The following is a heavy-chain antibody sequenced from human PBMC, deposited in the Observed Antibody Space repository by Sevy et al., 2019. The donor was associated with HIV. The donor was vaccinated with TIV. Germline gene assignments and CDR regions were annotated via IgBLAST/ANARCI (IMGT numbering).Heavy chain of an antibody. V-gene: IGHV3-53*01. Sequence: GGSLRLSCAVSGFDVNTGFMSGVRQAPWKGLEWVSVIYKSGNTYYVDSVMGRFTMSRDSGRNTLYLQMTHLRVEDTAMYYCVRSLGGPLNQWGQGTRVTVSS. CDR3: VRSLGGPLNQ. CDR1: GFDVNTGF. D-gene: IGHD3-16*01. CDR2: IYKSGNT. J-gene: IGHJ4*02.